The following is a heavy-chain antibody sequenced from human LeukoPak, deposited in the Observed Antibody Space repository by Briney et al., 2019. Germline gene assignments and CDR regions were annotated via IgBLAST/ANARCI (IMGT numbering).Heavy chain of an antibody. Sequence: SETLSLTCTVSGGSISSYYWSWIRQPPGKGLEWIGYIYYSGSTNYNPSLKSRVTISVDTSKNQFSLKLSSVTAADTAVYYCARDPVGGDYWGQGTLVTVSS. CDR1: GGSISSYY. CDR2: IYYSGST. J-gene: IGHJ4*02. CDR3: ARDPVGGDY. D-gene: IGHD4-23*01. V-gene: IGHV4-59*01.